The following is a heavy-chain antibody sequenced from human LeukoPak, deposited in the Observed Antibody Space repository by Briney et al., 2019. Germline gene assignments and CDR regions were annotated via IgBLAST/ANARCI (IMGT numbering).Heavy chain of an antibody. D-gene: IGHD5-12*01. CDR3: ARAGSGYSFDY. V-gene: IGHV4-59*01. CDR2: LYYSGST. Sequence: SETLSLTCTVSGGSIRSYYWSWIRQPPGEGLEWIGYLYYSGSTNYNPSLKSRVTISVDTSTNQFSLKLSSVTAADTAVYYCARAGSGYSFDYWGQGTLVTVSS. J-gene: IGHJ4*02. CDR1: GGSIRSYY.